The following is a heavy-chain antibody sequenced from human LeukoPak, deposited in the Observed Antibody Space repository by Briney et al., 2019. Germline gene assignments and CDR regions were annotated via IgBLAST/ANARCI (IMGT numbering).Heavy chain of an antibody. J-gene: IGHJ4*02. V-gene: IGHV3-21*01. CDR1: GFTFSSYS. Sequence: GGSLRLSCAASGFTFSSYSMNWVRQAPGKGLEWVSSISSSSSYIYYADSVKGRFTISRDNAKNSLYLQMNSLRAEDTAVYYCARAGYSGYDYAFDYWGQGTLVTVSS. CDR3: ARAGYSGYDYAFDY. CDR2: ISSSSSYI. D-gene: IGHD5-12*01.